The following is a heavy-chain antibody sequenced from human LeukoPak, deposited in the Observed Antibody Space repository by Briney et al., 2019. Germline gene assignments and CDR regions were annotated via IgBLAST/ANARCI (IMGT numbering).Heavy chain of an antibody. Sequence: SETLSLTCTVSGGSISSSSYYWGWIRQPPGKGLEWIGSIYYSGSTYYNPSLKSRVTISVDTSKNQFSLKLSSVTAADTAVYYCARVSGLEWLFYYYHYMDVWGKGTTVTVSS. CDR1: GGSISSSSYY. CDR2: IYYSGST. V-gene: IGHV4-39*07. J-gene: IGHJ6*03. D-gene: IGHD3-3*01. CDR3: ARVSGLEWLFYYYHYMDV.